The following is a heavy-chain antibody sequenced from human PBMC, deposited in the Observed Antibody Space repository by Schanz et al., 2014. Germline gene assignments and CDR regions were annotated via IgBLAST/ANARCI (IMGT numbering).Heavy chain of an antibody. J-gene: IGHJ6*02. Sequence: EVQLLESGGGVVQPGRSLRLSCAASGFAFNNYGMHWVRQAPGQGLEWVSHISGSSIHKNYADSVKGRFSISRDNGETSVYLQINSLRVEDTAVYYCARFLARYQYYGVDVWGQGTTVIVSS. CDR1: GFAFNNYG. V-gene: IGHV3-21*05. CDR2: ISGSSIHK. CDR3: ARFLARYQYYGVDV. D-gene: IGHD3-3*01.